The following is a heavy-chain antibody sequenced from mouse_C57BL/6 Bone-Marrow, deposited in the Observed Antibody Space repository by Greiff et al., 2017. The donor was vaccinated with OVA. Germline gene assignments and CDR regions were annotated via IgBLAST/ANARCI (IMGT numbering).Heavy chain of an antibody. V-gene: IGHV1-47*01. J-gene: IGHJ4*01. Sequence: VQLDESGAELVKPGASVKMSCKASGYTFTTYPIEWMKQNHGKSLEWIGNFHPYNDDTKYNEKFKGKATLTVDKSSSTVYLELSLLTSDDSAVYYCARGGGIGDMDYWGQGTSVTVSS. CDR2: FHPYNDDT. CDR3: ARGGGIGDMDY. D-gene: IGHD3-1*01. CDR1: GYTFTTYP.